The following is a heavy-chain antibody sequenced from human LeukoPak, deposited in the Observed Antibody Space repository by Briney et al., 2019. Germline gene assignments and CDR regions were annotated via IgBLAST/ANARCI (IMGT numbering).Heavy chain of an antibody. CDR3: AKTGRGDIVVVPAAILGYFQH. Sequence: GGSLRLSCAASGFTFSSSWMYWVRQAPGKGLVWVSRINNDGTTTTDADSVKGRFTISRDNSKNTLYLQMNSLRAEDTAVYYCAKTGRGDIVVVPAAILGYFQHWGQGTLVTVSS. CDR1: GFTFSSSW. V-gene: IGHV3-74*01. D-gene: IGHD2-2*02. J-gene: IGHJ1*01. CDR2: INNDGTTT.